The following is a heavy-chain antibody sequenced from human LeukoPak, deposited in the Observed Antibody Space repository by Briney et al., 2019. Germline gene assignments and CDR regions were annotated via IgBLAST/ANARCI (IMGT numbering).Heavy chain of an antibody. D-gene: IGHD1-26*01. V-gene: IGHV3-21*01. Sequence: PGGSLRLXCAASGFTFSSYSMNWVRQAPGKGLEWVSSISSSSSYIYYADSVKGRFTISRDNAKNSLYLQMNSLRAEDTAVYYCARDRAQSSGSYYLLDAFDIWGQGTMVTVSS. J-gene: IGHJ3*02. CDR3: ARDRAQSSGSYYLLDAFDI. CDR2: ISSSSSYI. CDR1: GFTFSSYS.